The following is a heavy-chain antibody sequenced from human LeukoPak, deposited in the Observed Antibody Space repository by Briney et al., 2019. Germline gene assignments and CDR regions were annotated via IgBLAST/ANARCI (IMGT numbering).Heavy chain of an antibody. D-gene: IGHD6-13*01. CDR3: AKVVQYTASTGTGLDY. J-gene: IGHJ4*02. CDR1: GFIFSNYG. Sequence: GGSLRLSCAASGFIFSNYGMHWVRQAPGKGLDWVAVIWYDGSYKYYADSVKGRFTISRDNSKNTLYLQMNSLGAEDTAIYYCAKVVQYTASTGTGLDYWGQGTLVTVSS. CDR2: IWYDGSYK. V-gene: IGHV3-33*06.